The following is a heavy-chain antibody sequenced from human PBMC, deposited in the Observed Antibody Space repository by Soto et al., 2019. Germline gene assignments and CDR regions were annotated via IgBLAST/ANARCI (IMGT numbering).Heavy chain of an antibody. J-gene: IGHJ3*02. CDR1: AGSFSHYD. CDR2: IKHSGSS. Sequence: SETLSLTCAGCAGSFSHYDWNWIRQSAGKGLEWLGKIKHSGSSNYNPSLRSRVSISVDMSKNQFSLRLTSVTAADTAVYYCGRGGSCHWQVGLYILGQLTMVT. CDR3: GRGGSCHWQVGLYI. V-gene: IGHV4-34*01. D-gene: IGHD1-26*01.